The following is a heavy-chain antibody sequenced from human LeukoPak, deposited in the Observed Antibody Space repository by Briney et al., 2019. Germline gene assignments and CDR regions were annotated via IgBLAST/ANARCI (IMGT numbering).Heavy chain of an antibody. Sequence: PGRSLRLSCVASGFTSNTYGMHWVRQAPGKGLDCVAVISHDGANEYYADSVKGRFAISRDISKNTLYLHMSSLRPDDTAVYYCANGAYSYASGTYYFDYWGQGTLVTVSS. CDR3: ANGAYSYASGTYYFDY. CDR2: ISHDGANE. D-gene: IGHD3-10*01. CDR1: GFTSNTYG. V-gene: IGHV3-30*18. J-gene: IGHJ4*02.